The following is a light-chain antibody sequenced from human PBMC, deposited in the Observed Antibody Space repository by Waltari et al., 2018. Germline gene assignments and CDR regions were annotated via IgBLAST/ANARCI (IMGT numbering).Light chain of an antibody. Sequence: DILMTQSPSTLSASVGDRVSITCQASQDIGKFLNWYQQKPGKAPKLVIYDAINLDAGVPSTFSGSGSGTQFVCTITSLQPEDIATYYCQQYKSLPYTFARGTKLDIK. V-gene: IGKV1-33*01. J-gene: IGKJ2*01. CDR1: QDIGKF. CDR2: DAI. CDR3: QQYKSLPYT.